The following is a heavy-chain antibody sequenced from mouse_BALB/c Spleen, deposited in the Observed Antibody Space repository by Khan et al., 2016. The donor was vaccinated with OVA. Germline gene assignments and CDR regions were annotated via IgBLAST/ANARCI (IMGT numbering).Heavy chain of an antibody. CDR1: GISITSGNYR. J-gene: IGHJ1*01. D-gene: IGHD1-1*01. V-gene: IGHV3-5*02. Sequence: LKQSGPGLVKPSQTVSLTCTVTGISITSGNYRWSWIRQFPGNKLEWIGNIYYSGTVTYNPSLTSRTTITRDTSKNQFFLEMNSLTAEDTATYYCARDYGSLYWYFDVWGAGTTVTVSS. CDR3: ARDYGSLYWYFDV. CDR2: IYYSGTV.